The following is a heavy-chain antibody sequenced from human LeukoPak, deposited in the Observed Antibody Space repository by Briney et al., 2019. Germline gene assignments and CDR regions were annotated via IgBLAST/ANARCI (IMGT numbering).Heavy chain of an antibody. Sequence: ASVKVSCKASGYTFTSYDINWVRQATGQGLGWMGWMNPNSGNTGYAQKFQGRVTMTRNTSISTAYMELNSLRSEDTAVDYCARCPPSGCYACVHWGQGTLVTVSS. J-gene: IGHJ4*02. CDR3: ARCPPSGCYACVH. CDR2: MNPNSGNT. V-gene: IGHV1-8*01. CDR1: GYTFTSYD. D-gene: IGHD1-26*01.